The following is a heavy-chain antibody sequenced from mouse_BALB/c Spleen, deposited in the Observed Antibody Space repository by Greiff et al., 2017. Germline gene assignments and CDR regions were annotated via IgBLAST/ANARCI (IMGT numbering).Heavy chain of an antibody. CDR2: IDPSDSYT. V-gene: IGHV1-69*02. D-gene: IGHD1-2*01. CDR3: AENYGYGFAY. J-gene: IGHJ3*01. Sequence: QVQLQQPGAELVKPGASVKLSCKASGYTFTSYWMHWVKHRPGQGLEWIGEIDPSDSYTNYNQKFKGKATLTVDKSSSTAYMQLSSLTSEDSAVYYCAENYGYGFAYWSQGTLVTVSA. CDR1: GYTFTSYW.